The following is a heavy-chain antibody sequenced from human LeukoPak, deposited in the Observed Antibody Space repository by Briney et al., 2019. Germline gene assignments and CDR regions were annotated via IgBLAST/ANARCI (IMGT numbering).Heavy chain of an antibody. CDR1: GGTFSSYA. CDR3: ARDRRCSGWLPYYFDY. J-gene: IGHJ4*02. CDR2: IIPILGIA. D-gene: IGHD6-19*01. Sequence: AASVTLSCKASGGTFSSYAISWVRQAPGQGLEWMGRIIPILGIANYAQTLKGRVAITADKSTSTAYMELSSLRSEDTAVYYYARDRRCSGWLPYYFDYWGQGTLVTVSS. V-gene: IGHV1-69*04.